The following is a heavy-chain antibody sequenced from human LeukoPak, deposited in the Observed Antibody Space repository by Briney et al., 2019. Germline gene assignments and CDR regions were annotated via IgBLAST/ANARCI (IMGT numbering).Heavy chain of an antibody. CDR1: GVMFPSYW. V-gene: IGHV3-7*04. J-gene: IGHJ4*02. Sequence: GGSLRLSCAASGVMFPSYWMTWVRQAPGKGLEWVANIKQDGSEQYYVDSVKGRFTISRDNAKNSVYLQMNSLRAEDTAVYYCARRHHFGFLDSWGQGTLVTVSS. CDR2: IKQDGSEQ. D-gene: IGHD3-10*01. CDR3: ARRHHFGFLDS.